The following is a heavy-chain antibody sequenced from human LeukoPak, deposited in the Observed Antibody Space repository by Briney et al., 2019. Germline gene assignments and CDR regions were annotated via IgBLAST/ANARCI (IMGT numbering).Heavy chain of an antibody. CDR2: IWYDGSNK. V-gene: IGHV3-33*01. D-gene: IGHD3-9*01. CDR1: GFTFSSYG. CDR3: ARATKITYYDILTGYYPPSYYYYYGMDV. J-gene: IGHJ6*04. Sequence: GGSLRLSCAASGFTFSSYGMHWVRQAPGKGLEWVAVIWYDGSNKYYADSVKGRFTISRDNSKNTLYLQMNSLRAEDTAVYYCARATKITYYDILTGYYPPSYYYYYGMDVWGKGTTVTVSP.